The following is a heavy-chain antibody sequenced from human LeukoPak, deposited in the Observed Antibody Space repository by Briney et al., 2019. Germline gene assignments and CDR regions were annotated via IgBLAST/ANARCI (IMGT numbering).Heavy chain of an antibody. Sequence: SETLSLTCTVSGGSISSYYWSWIRQPPGKGLEWIGYIYHSGSTSYNPSLKSRVTISVDTSKNQFSLKLSSVTAADTAVYYCARAPTYSSSWYLDYWGQGTLATVSS. CDR3: ARAPTYSSSWYLDY. V-gene: IGHV4-59*01. D-gene: IGHD6-13*01. CDR1: GGSISSYY. CDR2: IYHSGST. J-gene: IGHJ4*02.